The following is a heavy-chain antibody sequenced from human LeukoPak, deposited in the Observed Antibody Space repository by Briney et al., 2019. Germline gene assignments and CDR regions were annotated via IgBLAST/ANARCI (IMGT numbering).Heavy chain of an antibody. J-gene: IGHJ4*02. CDR2: LTGSGGST. V-gene: IGHV3-23*01. CDR3: ARVSYSGGVY. D-gene: IGHD6-25*01. CDR1: GFTFSSSS. Sequence: GGSLRLSCAASGFTFSSSSMSWVRQAPGKGLEWVSALTGSGGSTYYADSVKGRFTISRDNAKNSVYLQLNSLRAEDTAVYYCARVSYSGGVYWGQGTLVTVSS.